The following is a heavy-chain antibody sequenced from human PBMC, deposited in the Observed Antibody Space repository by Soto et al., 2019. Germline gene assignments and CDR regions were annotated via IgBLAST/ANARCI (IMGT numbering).Heavy chain of an antibody. V-gene: IGHV1-18*01. CDR2: ISAHNGNT. Sequence: QVHLVQSGAEVKKPGASVKVSCKASGYTFTSYGITWVRQAPGQGLEWMGWISAHNGNTDYAQKLEGRVMVTRDTSTSTAYMELRSLISDDTAVYYCARGRYGDYWGQGALVNVSS. CDR1: GYTFTSYG. CDR3: ARGRYGDY. D-gene: IGHD1-1*01. J-gene: IGHJ4*02.